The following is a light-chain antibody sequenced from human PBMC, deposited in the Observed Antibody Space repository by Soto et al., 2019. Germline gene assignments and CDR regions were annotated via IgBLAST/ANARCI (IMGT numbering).Light chain of an antibody. CDR2: KAS. CDR3: QQRSNWPQT. J-gene: IGKJ1*01. Sequence: DIQMTQSPSTLPASVGDRVTVTCRASQSIRSWLAWYQEKPGKAPKLLIYKASLLETGVPSRFSGSGSGTEFTLTISSLEPEDFAVCYCQQRSNWPQTFGQGTKVEIK. V-gene: IGKV1-5*03. CDR1: QSIRSW.